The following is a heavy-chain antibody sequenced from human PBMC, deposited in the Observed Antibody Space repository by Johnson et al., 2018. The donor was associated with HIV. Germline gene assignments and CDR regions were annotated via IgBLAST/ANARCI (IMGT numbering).Heavy chain of an antibody. CDR2: IKSKTDGGTT. D-gene: IGHD6-19*01. CDR3: GRGEQWLVPDVEDAFDI. Sequence: EVQLVESGGGVVQPGRSLRLSCAASGFTFNNAWMSWVRQAPGKGLEWVGRIKSKTDGGTTDYAAPVKGRFTISRDDSKNTLYLQMNSRKTEDTAVYYCGRGEQWLVPDVEDAFDIWGQGTMVTVSS. J-gene: IGHJ3*02. CDR1: GFTFNNAW. V-gene: IGHV3-15*01.